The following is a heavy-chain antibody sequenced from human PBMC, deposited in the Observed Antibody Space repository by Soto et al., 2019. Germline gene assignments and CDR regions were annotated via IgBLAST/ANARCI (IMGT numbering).Heavy chain of an antibody. J-gene: IGHJ5*02. CDR1: GFTFSNYG. CDR3: XXXXXXXXXXXXXXNWFDP. V-gene: IGHV3-30*03. CDR2: XADDGSNK. Sequence: QVQLVESGGGVVQPGRSLRLSCAVSGFTFSNYGMHWVRQAPGKGLEWVAVXADDGSNKYYPDSVKGRFTISRDNSKNXXXXXXXXXXXXXXXXXXXXXXXXXXXXXXXXXNWFDPWGQGTLVTVSS.